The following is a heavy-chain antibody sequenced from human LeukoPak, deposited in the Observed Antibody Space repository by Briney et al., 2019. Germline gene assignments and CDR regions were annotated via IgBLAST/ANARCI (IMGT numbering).Heavy chain of an antibody. J-gene: IGHJ4*02. D-gene: IGHD3-16*02. CDR1: GFTFSSYA. CDR2: TSGSGATT. Sequence: GGSLRLSCAASGFTFSSYAMSWVRQAPGKGLEWVSATSGSGATTYYADSVKGRFTISRDNSKNTLYLQVNNLRAEDTAVYYCAKWAVYDYVWGSYRPFYFDYWGQGTLVTVSS. V-gene: IGHV3-23*01. CDR3: AKWAVYDYVWGSYRPFYFDY.